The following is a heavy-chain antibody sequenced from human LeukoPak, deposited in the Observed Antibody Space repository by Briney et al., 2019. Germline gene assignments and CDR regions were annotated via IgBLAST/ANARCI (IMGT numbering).Heavy chain of an antibody. D-gene: IGHD4/OR15-4a*01. CDR2: IYYSGST. V-gene: IGHV4-39*07. CDR1: GGSISSSSYY. Sequence: SETLSLTCTVSGGSISSSSYYWGWIRQPPGKGLEWIGSIYYSGSTYYNPSLKSRVTISVDTSKNQFSLKLSSVTAADTAVYYCARGGPANLDYWGQGTLVTVSS. J-gene: IGHJ4*02. CDR3: ARGGPANLDY.